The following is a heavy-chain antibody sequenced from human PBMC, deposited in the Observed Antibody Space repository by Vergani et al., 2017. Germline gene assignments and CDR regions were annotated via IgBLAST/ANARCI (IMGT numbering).Heavy chain of an antibody. CDR2: ISHSGIT. CDR1: GASISSGDYY. Sequence: QVQLQESGPGLVKASQTLYLTCTVSGASISSGDYYWSWIRQPPGKGLEWIGYISHSGITYYSPSLDSRVTFSVEKSTDQFSLKLSSVSAADTAVYYCARGVGYIXRGSICYDRLFDSWVEGTLVTDSS. D-gene: IGHD1-26*01. J-gene: IGHJ4*02. CDR3: ARGVGYIXRGSICYDRLFDS. V-gene: IGHV4-30-4*08.